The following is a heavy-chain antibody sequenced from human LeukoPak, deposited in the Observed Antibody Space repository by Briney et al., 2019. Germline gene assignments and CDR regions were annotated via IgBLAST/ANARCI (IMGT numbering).Heavy chain of an antibody. CDR1: GGTFSSYA. D-gene: IGHD4-17*01. Sequence: ASVKVSCKASGGTFSSYAISWVRQAPGQGLEWMGRTIPILGIANYAQKFQGRVTITADKSTSTAYMELSSLRSEDTAVYYCARAGGYGDPYYFDYWGQGTLVTVSS. V-gene: IGHV1-69*04. CDR3: ARAGGYGDPYYFDY. J-gene: IGHJ4*02. CDR2: TIPILGIA.